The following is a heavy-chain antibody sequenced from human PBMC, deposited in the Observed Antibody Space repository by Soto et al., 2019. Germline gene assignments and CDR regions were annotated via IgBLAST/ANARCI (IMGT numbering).Heavy chain of an antibody. CDR1: GYTLTRHD. Sequence: QVQLVQSGAEEKKPGASVKVSCKASGYTLTRHDMHWVRQAPGQRLEWMGWINAGNDNTQFSQNFQGRVTITRDTSASTVYMELSGLRSEDTAVYYCARYNWDAPYYYGMDVWGQGTTVTVSS. J-gene: IGHJ6*02. CDR2: INAGNDNT. D-gene: IGHD1-1*01. CDR3: ARYNWDAPYYYGMDV. V-gene: IGHV1-3*05.